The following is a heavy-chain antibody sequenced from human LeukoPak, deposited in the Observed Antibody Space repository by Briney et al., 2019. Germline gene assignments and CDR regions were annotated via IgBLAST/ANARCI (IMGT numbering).Heavy chain of an antibody. CDR1: GFTVISNY. V-gene: IGHV3-53*01. D-gene: IGHD3-10*01. CDR3: ARGHHSESYKADY. J-gene: IGHJ4*02. Sequence: PGGSLRLSCAASGFTVISNYMSWVRQAPGKGLEWVSVIYSGGNTYYADSVKGRFTISRDNSKNTLYLQMNSLRAEDTAVYYCARGHHSESYKADYWGQGTLVTVSS. CDR2: IYSGGNT.